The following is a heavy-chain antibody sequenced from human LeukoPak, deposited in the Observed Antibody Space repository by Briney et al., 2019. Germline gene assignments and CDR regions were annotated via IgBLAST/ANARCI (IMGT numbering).Heavy chain of an antibody. CDR2: ISSSSSTI. CDR3: ARYAFIGGFDY. CDR1: GFTFSSYE. V-gene: IGHV3-48*03. J-gene: IGHJ4*02. D-gene: IGHD3-16*01. Sequence: GGSLRLSCAASGFTFSSYEMNWVRQAPGKGLEWVSYISSSSSTIYYADSVKGRFTISRDNAKNSLYLQMNSLRAEDTAVYYCARYAFIGGFDYWGQRTLVTVSS.